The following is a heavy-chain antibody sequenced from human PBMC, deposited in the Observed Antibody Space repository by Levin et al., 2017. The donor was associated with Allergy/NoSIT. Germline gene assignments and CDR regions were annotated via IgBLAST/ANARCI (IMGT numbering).Heavy chain of an antibody. D-gene: IGHD6-13*01. CDR3: ARGDQYSSPFDP. Sequence: GESLKISCKASGYTFSNYDMHWVRQAPGQGLEWMGWINAGNGNTKYPQKFQERVTIIRDTSANTVYMELSSLRSEDTAVYYCARGDQYSSPFDPWGQGTLVTVSS. CDR2: INAGNGNT. V-gene: IGHV1-3*01. CDR1: GYTFSNYD. J-gene: IGHJ5*02.